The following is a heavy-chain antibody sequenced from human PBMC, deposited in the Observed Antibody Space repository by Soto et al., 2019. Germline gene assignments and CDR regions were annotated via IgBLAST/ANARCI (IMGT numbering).Heavy chain of an antibody. CDR1: GGSISSYY. J-gene: IGHJ3*02. CDR3: VREYAGQQLSVDAFDI. D-gene: IGHD6-13*01. CDR2: IYYSGST. V-gene: IGHV4-59*01. Sequence: PSETLSLTCTVSGGSISSYYWSWIRQPPGKGLEWIGYIYYSGSTNYNPSLKSRVTISVDTSKNQFSLKLSSVTAADTAVYYCVREYAGQQLSVDAFDIWGQGTMVTVSS.